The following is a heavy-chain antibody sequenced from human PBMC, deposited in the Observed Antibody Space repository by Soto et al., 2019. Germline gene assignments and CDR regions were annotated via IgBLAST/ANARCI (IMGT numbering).Heavy chain of an antibody. Sequence: QVQLVQSGAEVKKPGASVKVSCKASGYTFTSYAMHWVRQAPGQRLEWMGWINAGNGNTKYSQKFQGRVTITRDTSASTAYMELSSLRSEDTAVYYCAKTRGRFGAYNWFDPWGQGTLVTVSS. V-gene: IGHV1-3*01. CDR1: GYTFTSYA. D-gene: IGHD3-10*01. CDR3: AKTRGRFGAYNWFDP. CDR2: INAGNGNT. J-gene: IGHJ5*02.